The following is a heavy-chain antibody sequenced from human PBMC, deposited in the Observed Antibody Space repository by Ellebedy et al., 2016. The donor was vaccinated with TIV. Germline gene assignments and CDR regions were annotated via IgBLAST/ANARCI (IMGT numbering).Heavy chain of an antibody. CDR2: IIPIFGTA. Sequence: AASVKVSCKASGGTFSSYAISWVRQAPGQGLEWMGGIIPIFGTANYAQKLQGRVTMTTDTSTSTAYMELRSLRSDDTAVYYCAREPDGYSSSWYDYWGQGTLVTVSS. D-gene: IGHD6-13*01. CDR1: GGTFSSYA. V-gene: IGHV1-69*05. CDR3: AREPDGYSSSWYDY. J-gene: IGHJ4*02.